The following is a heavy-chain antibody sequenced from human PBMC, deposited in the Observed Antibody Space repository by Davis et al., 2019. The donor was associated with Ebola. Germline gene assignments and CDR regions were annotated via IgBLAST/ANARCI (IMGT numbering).Heavy chain of an antibody. CDR2: INHIGST. V-gene: IGHV4-34*01. CDR3: ARGLAGRRMGD. D-gene: IGHD3-16*01. J-gene: IGHJ4*02. Sequence: SETLSLTCAVYGGSFSGYYLTWIRQPPGKGLEWIGEINHIGSTAYDPSLKSRVTISVDTSKNQFSLKLSSVTAADTAVYYCARGLAGRRMGDWGQGTLVTVSS. CDR1: GGSFSGYY.